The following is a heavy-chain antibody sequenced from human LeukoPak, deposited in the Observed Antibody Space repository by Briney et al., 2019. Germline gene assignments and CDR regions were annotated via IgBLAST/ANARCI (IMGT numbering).Heavy chain of an antibody. D-gene: IGHD3-22*01. CDR3: ARGRRITMIVVVKDAFDI. V-gene: IGHV1-8*01. Sequence: ASVKVSCKASGYTFTSYDINWVRQAPGQGLEWMGWMNPNSGNTGYAQKSQGRVTMTRNTSISTAYMELSSLRSEDTAVYYCARGRRITMIVVVKDAFDIWGQGTMVTVSS. CDR2: MNPNSGNT. J-gene: IGHJ3*02. CDR1: GYTFTSYD.